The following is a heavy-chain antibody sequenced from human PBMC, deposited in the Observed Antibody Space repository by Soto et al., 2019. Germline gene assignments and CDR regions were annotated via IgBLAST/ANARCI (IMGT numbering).Heavy chain of an antibody. V-gene: IGHV3-33*01. CDR2: IWYDGSNK. CDR3: ARKDFWSGYYFDY. Sequence: GSLRLSCAASGFTFSSYGMHWVRQAPGKGLEWVAVIWYDGSNKYYADSVKGRFTISRDNSKNTLYLQMNSLRAEDTAVYYCARKDFWSGYYFDYWGQGTLVTVSS. D-gene: IGHD3-3*01. J-gene: IGHJ4*02. CDR1: GFTFSSYG.